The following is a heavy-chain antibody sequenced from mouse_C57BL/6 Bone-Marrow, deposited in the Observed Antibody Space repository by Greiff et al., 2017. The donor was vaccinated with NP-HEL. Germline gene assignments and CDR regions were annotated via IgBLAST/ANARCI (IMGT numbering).Heavy chain of an antibody. CDR3: TRWRYDGYLYAMDY. J-gene: IGHJ4*01. Sequence: QVQLKQSGAELVRPGASVTLSCKASGYTFTDYEMHWVKQTPVHGLEWIGAIDPETGGTAYNQKFKGKAILTADKSSSTAYMELRSLTSEDSAVYYCTRWRYDGYLYAMDYWGQGTSVTVSS. CDR2: IDPETGGT. D-gene: IGHD2-3*01. V-gene: IGHV1-15*01. CDR1: GYTFTDYE.